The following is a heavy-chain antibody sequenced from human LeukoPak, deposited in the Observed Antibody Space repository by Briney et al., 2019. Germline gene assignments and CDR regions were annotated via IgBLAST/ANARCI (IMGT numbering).Heavy chain of an antibody. CDR1: GYTFTSYG. CDR2: ISAYNGNT. D-gene: IGHD6-13*01. CDR3: ATGRESSSWPYYFGY. V-gene: IGHV1-18*01. Sequence: ASVKVSCRASGYTFTSYGISWARQAPGQGLEWMGWISAYNGNTNYAQKLQGRVTMTTDTSTSTAYMELRSLRSDDTAVYYCATGRESSSWPYYFGYWGQGTLVTVSS. J-gene: IGHJ4*02.